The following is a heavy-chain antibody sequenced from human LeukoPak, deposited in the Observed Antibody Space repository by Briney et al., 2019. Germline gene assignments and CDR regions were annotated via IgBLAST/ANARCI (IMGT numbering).Heavy chain of an antibody. CDR2: INPNSGGT. D-gene: IGHD5-18*01. CDR3: AKDLINTAMANYYYYYGMDV. J-gene: IGHJ6*02. V-gene: IGHV1-2*04. Sequence: ASVKVSCRASGYTFTGYYMHWVRQAPGQGLEWMGWINPNSGGTNYAQKFQGWVTMTRDTSISTAYMELSRLRSDDTAVYYCAKDLINTAMANYYYYYGMDVGAQGPTVTVSS. CDR1: GYTFTGYY.